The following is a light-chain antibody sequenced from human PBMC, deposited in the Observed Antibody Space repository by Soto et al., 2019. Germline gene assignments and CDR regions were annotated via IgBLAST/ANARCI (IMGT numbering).Light chain of an antibody. Sequence: DIVMTQSPDSLVVSLGERATINCKSSQSVLYSPNNKNYLAWYQQKPGQPPKLLVYWASTRESGVPDRFSGSGSGTDFTLTINSLQAEDVAVYYCQQYHSPPQTFGQGTKVEIK. J-gene: IGKJ1*01. CDR1: QSVLYSPNNKNY. V-gene: IGKV4-1*01. CDR3: QQYHSPPQT. CDR2: WAS.